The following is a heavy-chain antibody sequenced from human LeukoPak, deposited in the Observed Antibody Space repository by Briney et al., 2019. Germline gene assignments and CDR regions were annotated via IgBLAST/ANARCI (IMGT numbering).Heavy chain of an antibody. V-gene: IGHV1-69*13. D-gene: IGHD3-3*01. CDR3: ASTIHYDFWSGYFDY. J-gene: IGHJ4*02. Sequence: SVKVSCKASGGTFSSYAISWVRQAPGQGLEWMGGIIPIFGTANYAQKFQGRVTITADESTSTAYMELSSLRSEDTAVYYCASTIHYDFWSGYFDYWGQGTLVTVSS. CDR1: GGTFSSYA. CDR2: IIPIFGTA.